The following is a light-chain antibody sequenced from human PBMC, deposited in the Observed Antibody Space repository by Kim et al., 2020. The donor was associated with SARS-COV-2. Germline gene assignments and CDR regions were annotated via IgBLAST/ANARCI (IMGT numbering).Light chain of an antibody. J-gene: IGKJ1*01. CDR2: GAS. CDR1: QSVSSSY. CDR3: QQYGSSLQT. Sequence: SPGERATLSCRASQSVSSSYLAWYQQKPGQAPRLLIYGASSRATGIPDRFSGSGSGTDFTLTISRLEPEDFAVYYCQQYGSSLQTFGQGTKVDIK. V-gene: IGKV3-20*01.